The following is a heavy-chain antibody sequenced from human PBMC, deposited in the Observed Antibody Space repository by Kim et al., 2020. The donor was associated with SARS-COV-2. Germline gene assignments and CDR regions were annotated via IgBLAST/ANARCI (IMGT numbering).Heavy chain of an antibody. J-gene: IGHJ6*03. Sequence: SETLSLTCTVSPGSFTYYYWSWIRQPPGKGLEWIGYIFHSGSTNYNPSLKSRVTISIDTSKNQFSLKLSSVTAADTAVYYCARVVRVRGFNYYNMDVWG. CDR1: PGSFTYYY. CDR2: IFHSGST. D-gene: IGHD3-10*01. CDR3: ARVVRVRGFNYYNMDV. V-gene: IGHV4-59*01.